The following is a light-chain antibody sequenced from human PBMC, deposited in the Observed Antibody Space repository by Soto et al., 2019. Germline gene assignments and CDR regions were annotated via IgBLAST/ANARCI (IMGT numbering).Light chain of an antibody. Sequence: QSALTQPASVSGSPGQSITISCTGTSSDVGGYNYVSWYQQHPGKAPKLIIYEVSNRPSGVSNRFSGSKSGTSASLAITGLQAEDEADYYCQSYDSSLSGWVFGGGTKVTVL. J-gene: IGLJ3*02. CDR1: SSDVGGYNY. CDR3: QSYDSSLSGWV. CDR2: EVS. V-gene: IGLV2-14*01.